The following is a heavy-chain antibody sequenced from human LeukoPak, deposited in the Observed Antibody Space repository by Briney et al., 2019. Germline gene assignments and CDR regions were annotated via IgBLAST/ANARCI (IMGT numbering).Heavy chain of an antibody. Sequence: GGSLRLSCAASGFTFSSYSMSWVRQAPGKGLEGVSANSASGGNTFYADSVKGRFTISRDNSKNTLYLQMNSLRAEDTAVYYCAKRVTTLGLNAFDIWGQGTMVTVSS. CDR1: GFTFSSYS. V-gene: IGHV3-23*01. J-gene: IGHJ3*02. CDR3: AKRVTTLGLNAFDI. D-gene: IGHD4-17*01. CDR2: NSASGGNT.